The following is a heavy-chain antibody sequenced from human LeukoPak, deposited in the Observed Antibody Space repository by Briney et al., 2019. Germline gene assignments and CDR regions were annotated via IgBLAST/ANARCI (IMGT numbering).Heavy chain of an antibody. Sequence: GASVKVSCKASGYTFTSYYMHWVRQAPGQGLEWMGIINPSGGSTSYAQKLQGRVTMTRDTSTSTVYMELSSLRSEDTAVYYCARAGIAAAARYYGMDVWGQGTTVTVSS. D-gene: IGHD6-13*01. CDR1: GYTFTSYY. J-gene: IGHJ6*02. CDR2: INPSGGST. CDR3: ARAGIAAAARYYGMDV. V-gene: IGHV1-46*01.